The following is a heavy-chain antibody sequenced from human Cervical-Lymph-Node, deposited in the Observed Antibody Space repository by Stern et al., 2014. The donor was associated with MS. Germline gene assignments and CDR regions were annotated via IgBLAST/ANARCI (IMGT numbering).Heavy chain of an antibody. V-gene: IGHV3-30*03. Sequence: VQLVESGGGVVQPGRSLRLSCAVSGFTLNSLGMHWVRQAPGKGLEWIAVISVVGRNRGYGDLVKGRFSISSDISTLPFYLQLNSLRLEDTAVYYCLGVGDAMHVWGQGTTVIVSS. J-gene: IGHJ6*02. CDR3: LGVGDAMHV. CDR1: GFTLNSLG. CDR2: ISVVGRNR.